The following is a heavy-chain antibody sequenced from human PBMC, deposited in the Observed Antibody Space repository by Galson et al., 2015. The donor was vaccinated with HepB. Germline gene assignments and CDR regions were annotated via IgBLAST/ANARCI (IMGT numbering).Heavy chain of an antibody. CDR3: AITMVRGDYGMDV. Sequence: SVKVSCKASGYTFTSYGISWVRQAPGQGLEWMGWISAYNGNTNYAQKLQGRVTMTTDTSTSTAYMELRSLRSDDTAVYYCAITMVRGDYGMDVWGQGTTVTVSS. CDR2: ISAYNGNT. CDR1: GYTFTSYG. V-gene: IGHV1-18*04. J-gene: IGHJ6*02. D-gene: IGHD3-10*01.